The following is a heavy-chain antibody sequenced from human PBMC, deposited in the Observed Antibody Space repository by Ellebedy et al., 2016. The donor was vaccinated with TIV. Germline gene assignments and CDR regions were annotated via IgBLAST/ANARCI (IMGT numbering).Heavy chain of an antibody. J-gene: IGHJ4*02. CDR3: ARNNWKYTDGADY. V-gene: IGHV7-4-1*02. Sequence: AASVKVSCKASGYLFTSFGVNWFRQAPGQGLEWVGWINTNTGNPTYVQGFTGRFVLSLDTSVSTAYLQISSLTAEDTAVYYCARNNWKYTDGADYWGQGTLLTVSS. D-gene: IGHD1-7*01. CDR1: GYLFTSFG. CDR2: INTNTGNP.